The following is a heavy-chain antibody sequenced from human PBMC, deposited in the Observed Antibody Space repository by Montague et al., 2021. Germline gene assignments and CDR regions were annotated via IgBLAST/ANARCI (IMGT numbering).Heavy chain of an antibody. CDR2: ISWNSGSI. V-gene: IGHV3-9*01. Sequence: SLRLSCAASGFTFEDYAMHWVRQAPGKGLEWVSGISWNSGSIGYADSVKGRFTISRDNAKNSLYPQMNSLRAEDKALYYCARVRERRYYYYGMDVWGRGTTVTVSS. CDR1: GFTFEDYA. CDR3: ARVRERRYYYYGMDV. D-gene: IGHD1-1*01. J-gene: IGHJ6*02.